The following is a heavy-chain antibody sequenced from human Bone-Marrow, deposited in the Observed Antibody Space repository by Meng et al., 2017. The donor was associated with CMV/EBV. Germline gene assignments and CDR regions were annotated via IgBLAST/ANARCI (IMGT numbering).Heavy chain of an antibody. D-gene: IGHD1-26*01. CDR3: ARDLSGSRDY. CDR2: INEDGRIT. CDR1: RFTFSNYW. Sequence: GVSLIAPGWALRLECDEYRFTFSNYWMHWVRQVPGEGLVGVLRINEDGRITSYADSVKGRFTISRDNARNTLYLQMNSLRADDSAVYYCARDLSGSRDYWGRGTLVTVSS. V-gene: IGHV3-74*03. J-gene: IGHJ4*02.